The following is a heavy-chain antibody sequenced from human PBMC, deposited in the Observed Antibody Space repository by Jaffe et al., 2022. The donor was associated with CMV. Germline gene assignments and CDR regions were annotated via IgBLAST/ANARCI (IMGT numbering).Heavy chain of an antibody. Sequence: QVQLVESGGGVVQPGRSLRLSCAASGFTFSSYGMHWVRQAPGKGLEWVAVIWYDGSNKYYADSVKGRFTISRDNSKNTLYLQMNSLRAEDTAVYYCARGNTQYCSGGSCYSPSFDYWGQGTLVTVSS. V-gene: IGHV3-33*01. D-gene: IGHD2-15*01. J-gene: IGHJ4*02. CDR3: ARGNTQYCSGGSCYSPSFDY. CDR1: GFTFSSYG. CDR2: IWYDGSNK.